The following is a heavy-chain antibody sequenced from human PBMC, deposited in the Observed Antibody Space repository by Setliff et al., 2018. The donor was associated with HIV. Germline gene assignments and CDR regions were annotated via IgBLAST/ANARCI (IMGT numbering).Heavy chain of an antibody. J-gene: IGHJ4*02. CDR2: ISAGKGMT. CDR1: GYTFSTYA. Sequence: ASVKVSCKASGYTFSTYAMHWVRQAPGQRLEWMGWISAGKGMTKYSKKFQGRVTLTRDTAASTVYMELRSLRSEDTAIYYCVKEYHTTATDTRVANYFDYWGQGTLVTVSS. V-gene: IGHV1-3*01. CDR3: VKEYHTTATDTRVANYFDY. D-gene: IGHD6-13*01.